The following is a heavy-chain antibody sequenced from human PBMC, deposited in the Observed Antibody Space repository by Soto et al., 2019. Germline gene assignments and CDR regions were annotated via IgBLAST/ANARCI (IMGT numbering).Heavy chain of an antibody. J-gene: IGHJ6*02. V-gene: IGHV3-30*18. D-gene: IGHD6-13*01. CDR3: AKDRVRIAAAGYYYYYGMDV. Sequence: QVQLVESGGGVVQPGRSLRLSCAASGFTFSSYGMHWVGQAPGKGLEWVAVISYDGSNKYYADSVKGRFTISRDNSKNTLYLQMNSLRAEETAVYYCAKDRVRIAAAGYYYYYGMDVWGQGTTVTVSS. CDR2: ISYDGSNK. CDR1: GFTFSSYG.